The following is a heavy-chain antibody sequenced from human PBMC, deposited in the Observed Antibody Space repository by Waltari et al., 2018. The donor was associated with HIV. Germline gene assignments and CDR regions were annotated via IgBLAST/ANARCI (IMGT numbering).Heavy chain of an antibody. V-gene: IGHV1-69*01. Sequence: QVQLVQSGAEVKKPGSSVKVSCKASGGPFSSYAISWVRQAPGQGLEWMGGITPIFGTANYAQKFQGRVTSTADESTSTAYMELSSLRSEDTAVYYCARDSRDGYNYGFDYWGQGTLVTVSS. CDR1: GGPFSSYA. CDR3: ARDSRDGYNYGFDY. J-gene: IGHJ4*02. CDR2: ITPIFGTA. D-gene: IGHD5-12*01.